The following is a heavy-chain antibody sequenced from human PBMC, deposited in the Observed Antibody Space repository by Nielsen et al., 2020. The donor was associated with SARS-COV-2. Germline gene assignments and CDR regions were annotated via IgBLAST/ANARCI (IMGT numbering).Heavy chain of an antibody. Sequence: SLKIYCAASGFTFSSYGMHRVCQAPGKGLEWVAVIWYDGSNKYYADSVKGRFTISRDNSKNTLYLQMNSQRAEDTAVYYCAREAAALGGGLDYWGQGTLVTVSS. V-gene: IGHV3-33*01. CDR3: AREAAALGGGLDY. J-gene: IGHJ4*02. D-gene: IGHD6-13*01. CDR2: IWYDGSNK. CDR1: GFTFSSYG.